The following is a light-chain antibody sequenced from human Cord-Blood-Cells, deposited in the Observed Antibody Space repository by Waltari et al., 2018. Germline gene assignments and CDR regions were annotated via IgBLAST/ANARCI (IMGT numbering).Light chain of an antibody. CDR3: QQSYSTPPT. V-gene: IGKV1-39*01. Sequence: DIQMTPSPSSLSVSVGDRVTITCRASQSISSYLNWYQQKPGKAPKLLIYAASSLQSGVPSRFSGSGSGTDFTLTISSLQPEDFATYYCQQSYSTPPTFGQGTKLEIK. CDR1: QSISSY. CDR2: AAS. J-gene: IGKJ2*01.